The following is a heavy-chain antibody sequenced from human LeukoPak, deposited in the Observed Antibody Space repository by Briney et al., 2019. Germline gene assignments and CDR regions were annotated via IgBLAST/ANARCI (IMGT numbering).Heavy chain of an antibody. J-gene: IGHJ4*02. CDR1: GFTFSIYS. Sequence: GGSLRLSCAASGFTFSIYSMNWVRQAPGKGLEWVSSISSSSSYIYYAESVKGRFTISRDNAKNSLYLQMNSLRAEDTAVYYCARETYCTSTNCPIGDYFDYWGQGTLVTVSS. D-gene: IGHD2-2*01. V-gene: IGHV3-21*01. CDR3: ARETYCTSTNCPIGDYFDY. CDR2: ISSSSSYI.